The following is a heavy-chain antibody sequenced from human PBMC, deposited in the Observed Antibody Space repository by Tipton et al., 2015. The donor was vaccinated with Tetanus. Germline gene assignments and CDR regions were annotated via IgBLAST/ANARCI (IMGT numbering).Heavy chain of an antibody. CDR2: INHTGST. CDR3: ARAWSHWSAYYRG. D-gene: IGHD3-3*01. V-gene: IGHV4-34*01. CDR1: GASFSGSY. J-gene: IGHJ4*02. Sequence: TLSLTCAVYGASFSGSYWTWIRQPPGKGLEWIGEINHTGSTNYNPSLKSRVTISVDTAKHKFSLKLSSVTAADTAVYYCARAWSHWSAYYRGWGQGTLGAVSS.